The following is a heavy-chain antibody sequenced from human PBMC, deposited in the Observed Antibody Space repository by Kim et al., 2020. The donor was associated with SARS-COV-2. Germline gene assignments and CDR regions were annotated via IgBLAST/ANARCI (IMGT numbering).Heavy chain of an antibody. J-gene: IGHJ4*02. V-gene: IGHV3-23*01. D-gene: IGHD3-9*01. Sequence: CYADPVKDRFTISRDNSKSTRYRRMSSLRAEDTDVYYCAKDPSTDWYVDYWGQGALVTVSS. CDR3: AKDPSTDWYVDY.